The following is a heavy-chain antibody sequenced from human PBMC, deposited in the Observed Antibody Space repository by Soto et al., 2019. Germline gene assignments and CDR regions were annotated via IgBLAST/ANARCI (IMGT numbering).Heavy chain of an antibody. Sequence: VGSLRLSCAASGFTFSSYAMHWVRQAPGKGLEWVAVISYDGSNKYYADSVKGRFTISRDNSKNTLYLQMNSLTAEETAVYYYARVRPVFSWFPDCYYAV. V-gene: IGHV3-30-3*01. CDR2: ISYDGSNK. CDR1: GFTFSSYA. CDR3: ARVRPVFSWFPDCYYAV. J-gene: IGHJ6*01. D-gene: IGHD6-13*01.